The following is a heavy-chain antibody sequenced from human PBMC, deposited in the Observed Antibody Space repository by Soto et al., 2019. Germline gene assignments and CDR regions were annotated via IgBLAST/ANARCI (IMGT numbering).Heavy chain of an antibody. V-gene: IGHV4-30-4*01. CDR1: GGPISRGDYY. CDR2: IYYGGST. J-gene: IGHJ4*02. Sequence: SETLSLTCTDSGGPISRGDYYWSWIRQSPGRGLVWIGHIYYGGSTLSNPSLRSRVSISVDTSKTQFSLDLSSVTAADTAVYYCARGPSGGKVDYWGQGALVT. CDR3: ARGPSGGKVDY. D-gene: IGHD3-16*01.